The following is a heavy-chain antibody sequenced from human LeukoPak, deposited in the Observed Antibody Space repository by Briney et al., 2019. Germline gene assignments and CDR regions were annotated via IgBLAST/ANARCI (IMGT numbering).Heavy chain of an antibody. V-gene: IGHV4-59*01. CDR3: ARNGRRGYSYLFFDY. J-gene: IGHJ4*02. CDR1: GGSISSYY. D-gene: IGHD5-18*01. Sequence: SETLSLTCTVSGGSISSYYWSWIRQPPGKGLEWIRYIYYSGSTNYNPSLKSRVTISVDTSKNQFSLKLSSVTAADTAVYYCARNGRRGYSYLFFDYWGQGTLVTVSS. CDR2: IYYSGST.